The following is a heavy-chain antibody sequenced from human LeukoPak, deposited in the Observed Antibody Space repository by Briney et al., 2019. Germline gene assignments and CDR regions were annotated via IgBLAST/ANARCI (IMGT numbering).Heavy chain of an antibody. CDR2: IYYSGST. D-gene: IGHD3-10*01. V-gene: IGHV4-30-4*01. CDR1: GASINSGDYY. J-gene: IGHJ4*02. Sequence: SQTLSLTCTVSGASINSGDYYWTWIRQPPGKGLEWIGYIYYSGSTYYNPSLKSRVTMSVDTSKNQFSLKLSSVTAAGTAVYYCASPGSSGSSDYWGQGTLVTVSS. CDR3: ASPGSSGSSDY.